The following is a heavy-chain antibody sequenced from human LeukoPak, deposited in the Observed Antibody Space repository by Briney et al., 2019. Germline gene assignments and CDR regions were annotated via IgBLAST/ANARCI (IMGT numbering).Heavy chain of an antibody. V-gene: IGHV4-59*01. J-gene: IGHJ4*02. CDR1: GGSISSYY. Sequence: SETLSLTCTVSGGSISSYYWSWIRQPPGKGLEWIGYIYYSGSTNYNPSLKSRVTISVDTSKNQFSLKLSSVTAADTAVYYCARLPYSSGWYYFDYWGQGTLVTVSS. CDR2: IYYSGST. CDR3: ARLPYSSGWYYFDY. D-gene: IGHD6-19*01.